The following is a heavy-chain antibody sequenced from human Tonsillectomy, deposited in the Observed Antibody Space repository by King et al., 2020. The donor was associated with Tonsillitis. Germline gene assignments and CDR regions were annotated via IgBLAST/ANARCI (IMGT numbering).Heavy chain of an antibody. CDR1: GFPFGDYA. CDR3: TKYWHYAADY. V-gene: IGHV3-49*03. Sequence: DVQLVESGGGLVHPGRSLRLSCAASGFPFGDYAMNWFRQAPGKGLEWVGFIRSKAYGETAEYAASVRGRFTISRDDARSIVYLQMNSLKTEDTAVYYCTKYWHYAADYWGQGTLVTVSS. D-gene: IGHD1-7*01. J-gene: IGHJ4*02. CDR2: IRSKAYGETA.